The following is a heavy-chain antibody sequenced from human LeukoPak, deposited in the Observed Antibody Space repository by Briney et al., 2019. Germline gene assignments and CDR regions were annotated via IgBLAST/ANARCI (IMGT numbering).Heavy chain of an antibody. Sequence: GGSLRLSCAASGFSFSIYWMTWVRQIPGKGLEWVSVISGSGGRTYYADSVKGRFTISRDNSENTLYLQMNSLRAEDTAVHYCAKEKCESGWFDPWGQGTLVTVSS. J-gene: IGHJ5*02. CDR2: ISGSGGRT. CDR1: GFSFSIYW. V-gene: IGHV3-23*01. CDR3: AKEKCESGWFDP. D-gene: IGHD3-10*01.